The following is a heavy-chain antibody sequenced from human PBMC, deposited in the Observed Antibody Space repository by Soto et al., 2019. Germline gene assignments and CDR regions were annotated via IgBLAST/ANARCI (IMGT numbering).Heavy chain of an antibody. Sequence: SETLSLTCAVSGYAISSGYYWGWIRQPPGKGLEWIGSIYHSGSTYYNPSLKSRVTISVDTSKNQFSLKLSSVTAADTAVYYCARQPPYLMGGYGDYVDYWGQGTLVTVSS. J-gene: IGHJ4*02. CDR3: ARQPPYLMGGYGDYVDY. D-gene: IGHD5-12*01. CDR1: GYAISSGYY. V-gene: IGHV4-38-2*01. CDR2: IYHSGST.